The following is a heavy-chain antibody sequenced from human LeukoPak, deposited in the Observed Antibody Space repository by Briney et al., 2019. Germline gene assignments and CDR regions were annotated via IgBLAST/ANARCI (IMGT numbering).Heavy chain of an antibody. V-gene: IGHV4-34*01. D-gene: IGHD3-22*01. J-gene: IGHJ4*02. CDR3: ARGNYYDSSGYRLWGYYFDH. CDR1: GGSFSGYY. CDR2: INHSGST. Sequence: SETLSLTCAVYGGSFSGYYWSWIRQPPGKGLEWIGEINHSGSTNYNPSLKSRVTISVDTSKNQFSLKLSSVTAADTAVYYCARGNYYDSSGYRLWGYYFDHWGQGTLVTVSS.